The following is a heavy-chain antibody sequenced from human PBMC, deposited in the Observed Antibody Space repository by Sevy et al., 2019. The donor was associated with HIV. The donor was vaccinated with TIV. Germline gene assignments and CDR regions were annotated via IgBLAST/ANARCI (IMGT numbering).Heavy chain of an antibody. J-gene: IGHJ5*02. Sequence: ASVKVSCKASGYTFTSYAMHWVRQAPGQRLEWMGWINAGNGNTKYSQMFQGRVTITRDTSASTAYMELSSLRSEDTAVYYCARVGRAVSEWLVLGGGWFDPWGQGTLVTVSS. CDR3: ARVGRAVSEWLVLGGGWFDP. CDR1: GYTFTSYA. CDR2: INAGNGNT. D-gene: IGHD6-19*01. V-gene: IGHV1-3*01.